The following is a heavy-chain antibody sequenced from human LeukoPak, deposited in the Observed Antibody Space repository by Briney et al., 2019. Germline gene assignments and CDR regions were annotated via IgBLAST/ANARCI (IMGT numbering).Heavy chain of an antibody. Sequence: GESLKISCKGSGYSFTSYWIGWVRQMPGKGLEWVGIIYPGDSDTRYSPSFQGQVTISADKSISTAYLQWSSLKASDTAMYYCARQAGPAMAPGSFDYWGQGTLVTVSS. V-gene: IGHV5-51*01. J-gene: IGHJ4*02. CDR3: ARQAGPAMAPGSFDY. D-gene: IGHD5-18*01. CDR1: GYSFTSYW. CDR2: IYPGDSDT.